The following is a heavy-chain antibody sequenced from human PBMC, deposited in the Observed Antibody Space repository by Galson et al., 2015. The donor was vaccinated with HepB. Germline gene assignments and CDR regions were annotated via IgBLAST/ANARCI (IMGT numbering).Heavy chain of an antibody. CDR1: GGTFSSYA. CDR2: IIPIFGTA. Sequence: SVKVSCKASGGTFSSYAISWVRQAPGQGLEWMGGIIPIFGTANYAQKFQGRVTITADESTSTAYMELSSLRSEDTAVYYCARGLAAAGVYYYYYYMDVWGKGTTVTVSS. CDR3: ARGLAAAGVYYYYYYMDV. J-gene: IGHJ6*03. D-gene: IGHD6-13*01. V-gene: IGHV1-69*13.